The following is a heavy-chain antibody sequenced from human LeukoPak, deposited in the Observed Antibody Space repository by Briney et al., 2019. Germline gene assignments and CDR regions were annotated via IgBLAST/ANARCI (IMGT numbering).Heavy chain of an antibody. CDR3: ARGGSGGAFDY. J-gene: IGHJ4*02. CDR1: GFTFSSYS. V-gene: IGHV3-48*04. CDR2: ISSSGSTI. D-gene: IGHD4-23*01. Sequence: GGYLRLSCAASGFTFSSYSMNWVRQAPGKGLEWVSYISSSGSTIYYADSVKGRFTISRDNAKNSLYLQMNSLRAEDTAVYYCARGGSGGAFDYWGQGTLVTVSS.